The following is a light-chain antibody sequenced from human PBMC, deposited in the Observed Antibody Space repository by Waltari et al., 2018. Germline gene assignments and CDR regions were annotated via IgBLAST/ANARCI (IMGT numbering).Light chain of an antibody. V-gene: IGLV2-14*03. Sequence: QSALTQPASVPGSPGQSITIPCTGTNSDAGGYNYRSWFQQHPGTAPRLMIFGVSDRPSGVSNRFSGSKSGNTASLTISGLQAEDEAHYYCASYTSSYTWVFGGGTKLTVL. J-gene: IGLJ3*02. CDR2: GVS. CDR3: ASYTSSYTWV. CDR1: NSDAGGYNY.